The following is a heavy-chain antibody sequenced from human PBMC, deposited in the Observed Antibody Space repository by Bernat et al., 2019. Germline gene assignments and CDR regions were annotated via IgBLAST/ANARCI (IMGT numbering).Heavy chain of an antibody. D-gene: IGHD2-2*01. CDR3: ATVTYQPPG. V-gene: IGHV3-15*01. CDR1: GFTFSNAW. CDR2: IKSKTDGETT. J-gene: IGHJ4*02. Sequence: EVQLVESGGGLVKPGGSLRLSCAASGFTFSNAWMSWVRQAPGKGLEWVGRIKSKTDGETTDYAAPVKGRFTISRDDSKNTVYLQMNSLKTEDAAVYYCATVTYQPPGWGQGTLVTVSS.